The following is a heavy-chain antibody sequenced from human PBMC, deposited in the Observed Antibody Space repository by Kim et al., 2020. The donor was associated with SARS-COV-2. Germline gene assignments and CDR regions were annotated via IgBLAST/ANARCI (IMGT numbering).Heavy chain of an antibody. CDR1: GYTFTSYA. V-gene: IGHV1-3*01. Sequence: ASVKVSCQASGYTFTSYAMHWVRQAPGQRLEWMGWINAGNGNTKYSQKFQGRVTITRDTSASTAYMELSSLRSEDTAVYYCASRGGDGYNMPVGHFDLWGRGILVTVSS. CDR2: INAGNGNT. CDR3: ASRGGDGYNMPVGHFDL. D-gene: IGHD2-21*01. J-gene: IGHJ2*01.